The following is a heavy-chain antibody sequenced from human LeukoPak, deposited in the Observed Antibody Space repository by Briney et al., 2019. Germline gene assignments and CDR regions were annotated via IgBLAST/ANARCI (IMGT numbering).Heavy chain of an antibody. D-gene: IGHD7-27*01. CDR1: GDSVSSNSAC. Sequence: SQTLSLTCAISGDSVSSNSACWTWVRQSPSRGLEWLGRTYYRSKLFHDYALSVKSRIIINPDTSKNQFSLQLNSVTPDDTAVYYCARVLTAWVFDHWGQGILVTVSS. CDR3: ARVLTAWVFDH. V-gene: IGHV6-1*01. CDR2: TYYRSKLFH. J-gene: IGHJ4*02.